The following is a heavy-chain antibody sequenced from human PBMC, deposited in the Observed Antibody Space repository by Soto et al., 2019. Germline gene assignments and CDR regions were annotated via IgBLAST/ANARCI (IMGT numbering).Heavy chain of an antibody. CDR1: GFSLSTSGVG. CDR2: IYWDNDK. CDR3: VYRHGGSSIDWNAGYFDP. Sequence: QITLKESGPTLVTPTQTLALTCTFSGFSLSTSGVGVAWIRQPPEKALEWLAVIYWDNDKRYSPSLKSRLTITKDTSRNQVFLILNNVDPVDTATYYCVYRHGGSSIDWNAGYFDPWGPGTLVTVSS. D-gene: IGHD3-16*01. V-gene: IGHV2-5*02. J-gene: IGHJ5*02.